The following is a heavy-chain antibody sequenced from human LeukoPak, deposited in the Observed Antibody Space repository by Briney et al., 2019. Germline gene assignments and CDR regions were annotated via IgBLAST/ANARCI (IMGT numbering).Heavy chain of an antibody. CDR3: ARREDEDYTHSMDV. D-gene: IGHD4-11*01. V-gene: IGHV3-33*01. Sequence: PGGPLRLSCAASGFTFSSYGMHWVRQAPGKGLEWVAAIWYDGSIKYYADSVKGRFTISRDNSKNTLYLQMNSLRAEDTAVYYCARREDEDYTHSMDVWGQGTTVTVSS. CDR1: GFTFSSYG. CDR2: IWYDGSIK. J-gene: IGHJ6*02.